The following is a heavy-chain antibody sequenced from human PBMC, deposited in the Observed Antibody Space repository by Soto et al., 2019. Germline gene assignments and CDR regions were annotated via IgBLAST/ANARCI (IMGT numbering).Heavy chain of an antibody. V-gene: IGHV2-5*02. CDR3: AQVDDVAALFAY. Sequence: QITLKESGPTLVKPTQTLTLTCTFCGFSLSTTGEGVGWIRQTPGKALEWLAVIYWDDDKSYSPSLKSRLTISKDTSKKHVVLTMMNMAPVDTGTYYCAQVDDVAALFAYLGQGTLVTVSS. J-gene: IGHJ4*02. D-gene: IGHD6-6*01. CDR2: IYWDDDK. CDR1: GFSLSTTGEG.